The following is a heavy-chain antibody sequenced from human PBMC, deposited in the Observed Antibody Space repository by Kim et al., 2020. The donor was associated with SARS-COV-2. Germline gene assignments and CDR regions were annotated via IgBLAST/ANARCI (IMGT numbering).Heavy chain of an antibody. J-gene: IGHJ5*02. Sequence: SETLSLTCTVSGGSINDYYWSWIRQPPGKGLEWIGYINYSGNTNYNPSLKSRDTMSVDTSKNQFSLKLSSVPAADTATYYCSRALPPNSGWYYAPWGQGTLVTVSS. D-gene: IGHD6-13*01. CDR1: GGSINDYY. CDR2: INYSGNT. CDR3: SRALPPNSGWYYAP. V-gene: IGHV4-59*01.